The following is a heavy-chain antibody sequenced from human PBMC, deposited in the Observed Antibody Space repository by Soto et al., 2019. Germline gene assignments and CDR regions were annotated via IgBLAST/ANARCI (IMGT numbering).Heavy chain of an antibody. V-gene: IGHV4-30-4*01. CDR3: ARAPRNWKPNSKNYYFDY. CDR1: GGSISSGDYY. Sequence: SETLSLTCTVSGGSISSGDYYWSWIRQPTGKGLEWIGYIYYSGSTYYNPSLKSRVTISVDTSKNQYSLKLSSVTAADTAVYYCARAPRNWKPNSKNYYFDYWGQATLVTVAS. J-gene: IGHJ4*02. D-gene: IGHD1-1*01. CDR2: IYYSGST.